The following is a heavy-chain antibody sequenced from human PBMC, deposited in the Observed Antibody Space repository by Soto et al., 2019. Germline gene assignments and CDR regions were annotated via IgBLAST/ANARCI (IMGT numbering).Heavy chain of an antibody. J-gene: IGHJ5*02. V-gene: IGHV4-31*03. D-gene: IGHD6-13*01. Sequence: FTVSGGSISSGGYYWSWIRQHPGKGLEWIGYIYYSGSTYYNPSLKSRVTISVDTSKNQFSLKLSSVTAADTAVYYCARAKKGIAAAENWFDPWGQGTLVTVSS. CDR3: ARAKKGIAAAENWFDP. CDR2: IYYSGST. CDR1: GGSISSGGYY.